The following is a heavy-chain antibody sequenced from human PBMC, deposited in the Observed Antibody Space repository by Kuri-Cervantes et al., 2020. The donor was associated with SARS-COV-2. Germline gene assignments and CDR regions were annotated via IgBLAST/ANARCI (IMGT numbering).Heavy chain of an antibody. CDR1: GFTFSSYS. V-gene: IGHV3-21*01. J-gene: IGHJ4*02. CDR2: ISSSSNYI. CDR3: ARGISYSGYDLDY. Sequence: LSLTCAASGFTFSSYSMNWVRQAPGKGLEWVSSISSSSNYIYYADSVKGRFTISRDNAKNSLYLQMNSLRAEDTAVYYCARGISYSGYDLDYWGQGTLVTVSS. D-gene: IGHD5-12*01.